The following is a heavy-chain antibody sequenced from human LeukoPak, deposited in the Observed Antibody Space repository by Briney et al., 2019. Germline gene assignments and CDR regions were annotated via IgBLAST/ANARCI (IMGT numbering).Heavy chain of an antibody. V-gene: IGHV4-34*01. CDR2: VGHSGTT. CDR3: ARARREWPIDA. J-gene: IGHJ4*02. D-gene: IGHD3-3*01. Sequence: SETLSLTCAVYGGSLNDYLWSWIRQPPGQGLEWIGEVGHSGTTNYNPSLKSRVTISVDTSKNQFSLKLTSVTAADTAVYYCARARREWPIDAGGQGTLVTVSS. CDR1: GGSLNDYL.